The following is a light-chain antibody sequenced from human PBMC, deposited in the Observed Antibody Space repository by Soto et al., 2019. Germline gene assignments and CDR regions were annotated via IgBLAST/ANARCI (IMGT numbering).Light chain of an antibody. V-gene: IGKV1-5*03. CDR2: KAS. CDR1: QSISIW. Sequence: DIQMTQSPSTLSASVRDRVTITCRASQSISIWLAWYQQKPGKAPKLLIYKASSLESGVPSRFSGSGSGTEFTLTISSLQPDDFATYYCQQYNTYLYAFGQGTKLEIK. J-gene: IGKJ2*01. CDR3: QQYNTYLYA.